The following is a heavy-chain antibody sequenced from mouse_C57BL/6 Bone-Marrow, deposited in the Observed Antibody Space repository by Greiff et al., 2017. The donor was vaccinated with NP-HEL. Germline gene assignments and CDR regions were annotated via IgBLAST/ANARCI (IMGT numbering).Heavy chain of an antibody. D-gene: IGHD2-10*02. CDR3: TPSTSYAMDY. Sequence: EVKLVESGAELVRPGASVKLSCTASGFNIKDDYMHWVKQRPEQGLEWIGWIDPENGDTEYASKFQGKATITADTSSNTAYLQLSSLTSEDTAVYYCTPSTSYAMDYWGQGTSVTVSS. V-gene: IGHV14-4*01. CDR2: IDPENGDT. CDR1: GFNIKDDY. J-gene: IGHJ4*01.